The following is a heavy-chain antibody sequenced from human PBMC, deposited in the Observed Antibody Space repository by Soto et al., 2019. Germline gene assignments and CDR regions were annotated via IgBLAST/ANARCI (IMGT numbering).Heavy chain of an antibody. CDR1: GFTCSSYA. D-gene: IGHD1-26*01. J-gene: IGHJ4*02. CDR3: ARRGSMSYYNY. V-gene: IGHV3-23*01. CDR2: ISGSGGST. Sequence: EVQLLESGGGLVQPGGSLRLSCAAYGFTCSSYAMRWVRQAPVKGLEWVAAISGSGGSTSYADSVTGRFTISRDNSTNPLYLQMNTLRASDTAVYYCARRGSMSYYNYWGQGTLVTVSS.